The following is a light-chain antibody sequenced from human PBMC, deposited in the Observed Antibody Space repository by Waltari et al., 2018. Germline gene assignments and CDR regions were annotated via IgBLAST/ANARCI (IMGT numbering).Light chain of an antibody. Sequence: EIVMTQSPGTLSVSPGEKATLSCRASQSVSSNLALYQQTPGQSPRLLVYGASTRATGIPARFSGSGSGTDFTLTISSLQSEDFAVYCCEHSDTFGQGTKLEIK. CDR2: GAS. CDR3: EHSDT. V-gene: IGKV3-15*01. CDR1: QSVSSN. J-gene: IGKJ2*01.